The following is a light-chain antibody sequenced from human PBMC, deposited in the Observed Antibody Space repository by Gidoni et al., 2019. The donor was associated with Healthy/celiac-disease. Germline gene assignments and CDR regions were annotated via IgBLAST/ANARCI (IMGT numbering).Light chain of an antibody. CDR3: QQYGSSRLT. J-gene: IGKJ4*01. Sequence: DNVLTQSPGTLSLSPGDRATLACRASQSVSSSYLAWYQQKPGQAPRLLIYGASSRATGIPDRFSGSGSGTDFTLTISRLEPEDFAVYYCQQYGSSRLTFXGXTKVEIK. V-gene: IGKV3-20*01. CDR1: QSVSSSY. CDR2: GAS.